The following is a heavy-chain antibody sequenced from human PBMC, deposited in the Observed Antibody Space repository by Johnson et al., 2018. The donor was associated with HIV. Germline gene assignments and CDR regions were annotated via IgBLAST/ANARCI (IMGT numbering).Heavy chain of an antibody. CDR3: AKDRNYDILSI. J-gene: IGHJ3*02. CDR1: GFTFSSYW. Sequence: VQLVESGGGLVQPGGSLRLSCAASGFTFSSYWMSWVRQAPGTGLVWVSRINSDGSSTSYADSVKGRFTISRDNAKNTLYLQMNSLRAEDTAVYYCAKDRNYDILSIWGQGTVVTVSS. D-gene: IGHD3-9*01. V-gene: IGHV3-74*01. CDR2: INSDGSST.